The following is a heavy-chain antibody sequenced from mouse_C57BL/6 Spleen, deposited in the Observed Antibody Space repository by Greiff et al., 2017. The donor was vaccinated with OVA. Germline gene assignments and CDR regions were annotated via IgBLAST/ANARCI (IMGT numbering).Heavy chain of an antibody. D-gene: IGHD2-4*01. J-gene: IGHJ1*03. CDR2: INYDGSST. CDR3: ARRGGYDYDWYFDV. Sequence: EVKLVESEGGLVQPGSSMKLSCTASGFTFSDYYMAWVRQVPEKGLEWVANINYDGSSTYYLDSLKSRFIISRDNAKNILYLQMSSLKSEDTATYYCARRGGYDYDWYFDVWGTGTTVTVSS. CDR1: GFTFSDYY. V-gene: IGHV5-16*01.